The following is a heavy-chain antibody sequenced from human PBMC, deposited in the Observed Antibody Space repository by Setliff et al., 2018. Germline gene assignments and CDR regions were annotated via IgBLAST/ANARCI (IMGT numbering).Heavy chain of an antibody. V-gene: IGHV3-7*04. CDR3: ARDKGVISLDY. D-gene: IGHD3-10*01. CDR1: GFTFSNYW. J-gene: IGHJ4*02. Sequence: GGSLRLSCAASGFTFSNYWMSWVRQAPGKGLEGVANIKQDGSEKCYVDSVKGRFTVSRDNSRNKLYLDMNSLRGEDTAVYYCARDKGVISLDYWGQGTLVTVSS. CDR2: IKQDGSEK.